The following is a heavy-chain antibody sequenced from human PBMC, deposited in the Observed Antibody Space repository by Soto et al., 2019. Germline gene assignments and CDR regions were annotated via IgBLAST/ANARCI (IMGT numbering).Heavy chain of an antibody. CDR1: GGSISSSSYY. J-gene: IGHJ4*02. D-gene: IGHD4-17*01. CDR3: ARRGLAMTTVTNFDY. V-gene: IGHV4-39*01. Sequence: SETLSLTCTVSGGSISSSSYYWGWIRQPPGKGLEWIGSIYYSGSTYYNPSLKSRVTISVDTSKNQFSLKLSSVTAADTAVYYCARRGLAMTTVTNFDYWGQGTLVTVSS. CDR2: IYYSGST.